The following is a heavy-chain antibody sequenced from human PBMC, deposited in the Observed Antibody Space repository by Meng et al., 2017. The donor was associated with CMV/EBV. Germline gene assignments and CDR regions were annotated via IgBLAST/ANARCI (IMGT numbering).Heavy chain of an antibody. D-gene: IGHD3-10*01. CDR3: TRTPGDY. CDR1: GFNFSGSA. V-gene: IGHV3-73*01. J-gene: IGHJ4*02. CDR2: IRSKANSYAT. Sequence: KRSCAASGFNFSGSAMHWVRQASGKGLEWVGRIRSKANSYATAYAASVKGRFTISRDDSKNTAYLQMNSLKTEDTAVYYCTRTPGDYWGQGTLVTVSS.